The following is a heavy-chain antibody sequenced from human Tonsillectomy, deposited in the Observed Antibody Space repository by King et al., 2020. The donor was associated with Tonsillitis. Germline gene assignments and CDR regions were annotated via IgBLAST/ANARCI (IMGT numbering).Heavy chain of an antibody. CDR1: GYTFTGYY. J-gene: IGHJ4*02. V-gene: IGHV1-2*02. CDR2: INPNSGGT. D-gene: IGHD1-26*01. CDR3: ARARGGSYLFAY. Sequence: VQLVQSGAEVKKPGASVKVSCKASGYTFTGYYIHWVRQAPGQGLEWMGWINPNSGGTDYAQKFQGRVTMTRETFITTAYMDLSRLRSDDTALYYCARARGGSYLFAYWGQGTLVTVSS.